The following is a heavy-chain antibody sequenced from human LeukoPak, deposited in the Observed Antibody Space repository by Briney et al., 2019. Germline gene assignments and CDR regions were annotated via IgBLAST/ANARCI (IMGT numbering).Heavy chain of an antibody. V-gene: IGHV4-4*01. CDR1: GFTFSNAW. CDR3: VRNGYYCLDY. J-gene: IGHJ4*02. D-gene: IGHD3-3*01. Sequence: GSLRLSCAASGFTFSNAWMSWVRQPPGEGLEWIGEVFHSGSTNYNPSLKSRVTISVEKSKNQFSLKLSSVTAADTAVYFCVRNGYYCLDYWGQGTLVTVSS. CDR2: VFHSGST.